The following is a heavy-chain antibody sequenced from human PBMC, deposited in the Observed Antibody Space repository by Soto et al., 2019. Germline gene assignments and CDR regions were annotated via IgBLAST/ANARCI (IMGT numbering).Heavy chain of an antibody. CDR2: IYSGGST. J-gene: IGHJ1*01. V-gene: IGHV3-53*01. CDR3: ARDRVESGYPEYFQH. D-gene: IGHD3-22*01. CDR1: GFTVSSNY. Sequence: GGSLRLSCAASGFTVSSNYMSWVRQAPGKGLEWVSVIYSGGSTYYADSMKGRFTISRDNSKNTLYLQMNSLRAEDTAVYYCARDRVESGYPEYFQHWGQGTLVTVSS.